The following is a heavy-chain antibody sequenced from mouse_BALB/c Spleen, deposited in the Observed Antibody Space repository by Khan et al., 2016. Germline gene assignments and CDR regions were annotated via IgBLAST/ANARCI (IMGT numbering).Heavy chain of an antibody. V-gene: IGHV3-1*02. D-gene: IGHD2-2*01. CDR3: AGVTSGDCFDY. J-gene: IGHJ2*01. Sequence: EVQLVESGRDLVKPSQSLSLTCTVTGYSITSGYSWHWLRQFPGNKLEWMANIHYSGSTNYTPSLKSRITLTRDTSKNQLFLKMNTVTTEDTATYYCAGVTSGDCFDYWGQGTPLTVSS. CDR2: IHYSGST. CDR1: GYSITSGYS.